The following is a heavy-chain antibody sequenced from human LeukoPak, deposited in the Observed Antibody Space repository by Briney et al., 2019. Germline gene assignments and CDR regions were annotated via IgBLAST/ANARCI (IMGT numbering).Heavy chain of an antibody. CDR2: IYYSGST. CDR3: AGDSGSYYERYYYYMDV. CDR1: GGSISSSSYY. D-gene: IGHD1-26*01. V-gene: IGHV4-39*01. J-gene: IGHJ6*03. Sequence: SETLSLTCTVSGGSISSSSYYWGWIRQPPGKGLEWIGSIYYSGSTYYNPSLKSRVTISVDTSKNQFSLKLSSVTAAYTAVYYCAGDSGSYYERYYYYMDVWGKGTTVTISS.